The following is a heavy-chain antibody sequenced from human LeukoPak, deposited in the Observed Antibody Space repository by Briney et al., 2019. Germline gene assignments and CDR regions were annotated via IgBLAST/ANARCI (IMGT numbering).Heavy chain of an antibody. J-gene: IGHJ6*03. CDR1: GGSINNTDW. CDR2: IIHSGST. V-gene: IGHV4-4*02. Sequence: PSGTLSLTCAVSGGSINNTDWWTWVRQTPGKGLEWIGEIIHSGSTNYNPSLKSRVTISVDTSKNQFSLKLSSVTAADTAVYYCARGGSSTSCRSCEGDVYYYYYYMDVWGKGTTVTVSS. CDR3: ARGGSSTSCRSCEGDVYYYYYYMDV. D-gene: IGHD2-2*01.